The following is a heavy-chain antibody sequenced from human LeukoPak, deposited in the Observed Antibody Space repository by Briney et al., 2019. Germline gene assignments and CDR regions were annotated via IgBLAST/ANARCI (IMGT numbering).Heavy chain of an antibody. V-gene: IGHV1-69*02. CDR2: IIPILGIA. D-gene: IGHD3-3*01. CDR3: ARTNYDFWSGYPLGVDP. Sequence: GSSVKVSRKASGGTFSSYTISWVRQAPGQGLEWMGRIIPILGIANYAQKFQGRVTITADKSTSTAYMELSSLRSEDTAVYYCARTNYDFWSGYPLGVDPWGQGTLVTVSS. CDR1: GGTFSSYT. J-gene: IGHJ5*02.